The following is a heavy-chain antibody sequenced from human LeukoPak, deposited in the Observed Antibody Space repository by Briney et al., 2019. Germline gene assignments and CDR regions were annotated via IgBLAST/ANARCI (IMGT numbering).Heavy chain of an antibody. J-gene: IGHJ4*02. CDR2: INPNSGGT. D-gene: IGHD1-1*01. CDR1: GYTFTGYY. Sequence: GASVKVSCKASGYTFTGYYMHWVRQAPGQGLEWMGWINPNSGGTNYAQKVQGRVTMTRDTSISTAYMELSRLRSDDTAVYYCARAERHQDFDYWGQGTLVTVSS. V-gene: IGHV1-2*02. CDR3: ARAERHQDFDY.